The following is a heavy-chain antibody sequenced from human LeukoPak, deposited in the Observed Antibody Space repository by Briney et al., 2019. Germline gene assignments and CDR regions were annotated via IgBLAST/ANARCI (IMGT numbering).Heavy chain of an antibody. D-gene: IGHD2-2*01. CDR3: ALANPDIVVVPAAAQDY. J-gene: IGHJ4*02. Sequence: ASVKVSCKASGYTFTSYDINWVRQATGQGLEWMGWMNPNSGNTGYAQKFQGRVTMTRNTSISTAYMELSSLRSEDTAVYYCALANPDIVVVPAAAQDYWGQGTLVTVSS. CDR1: GYTFTSYD. V-gene: IGHV1-8*01. CDR2: MNPNSGNT.